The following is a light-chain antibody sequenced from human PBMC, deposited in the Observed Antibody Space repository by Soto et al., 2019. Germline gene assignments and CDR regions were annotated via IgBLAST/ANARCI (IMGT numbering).Light chain of an antibody. CDR2: DVS. CDR1: SSDVGGYNY. Sequence: QSALTQPRSVSGSPGQSVTISFTGTSSDVGGYNYVSWYQQHPGKAPKLMIYDVSKRPSGVPDRFSGSKSGNTASLTISGLQAEDEADYYCCSYAGSYAPSYVFGTGTKLTVL. J-gene: IGLJ1*01. CDR3: CSYAGSYAPSYV. V-gene: IGLV2-11*01.